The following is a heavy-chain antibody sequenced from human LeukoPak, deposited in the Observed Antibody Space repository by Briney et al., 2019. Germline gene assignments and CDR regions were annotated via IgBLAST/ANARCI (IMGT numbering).Heavy chain of an antibody. CDR2: IYYSGST. V-gene: IGHV4-39*01. J-gene: IGHJ3*02. Sequence: PSETLSLTCTVSGGSISSSSYYWGWIRQPPGKGLEWIGSIYYSGSTYYSPSLKSRVTISVDTSKSQFSLKLSSVTAADTAVYYCARRSGYEDAFDIWGQGTMVTVSS. D-gene: IGHD6-13*01. CDR1: GGSISSSSYY. CDR3: ARRSGYEDAFDI.